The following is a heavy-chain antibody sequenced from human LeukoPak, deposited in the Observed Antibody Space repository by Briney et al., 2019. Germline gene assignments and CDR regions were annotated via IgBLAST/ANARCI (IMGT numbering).Heavy chain of an antibody. CDR3: AKGSAYDILTGFDY. CDR1: GFTFSDSA. CDR2: ISFSGANT. Sequence: GGSLRLSCAAPGFTFSDSAMTWVRQAPGKGLDWVSLISFSGANTYYADSVKGRFTISRDNSKDTLFLQMNSLRAEDTAAYYCAKGSAYDILTGFDYWGQGTLVTVSS. J-gene: IGHJ4*02. V-gene: IGHV3-23*01. D-gene: IGHD3-9*01.